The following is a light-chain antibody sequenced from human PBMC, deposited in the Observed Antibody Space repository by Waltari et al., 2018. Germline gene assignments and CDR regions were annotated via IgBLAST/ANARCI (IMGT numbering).Light chain of an antibody. Sequence: DIQMTQSPSTLSASVGDRVTITCRASQSISSWLAWYQQKPGKAPKLRIYKASSLESGVPSRFSGSGSGTEFTLTISSLQPDDFATYYCQQHDNLLSYTFGQGTKLEIK. J-gene: IGKJ2*01. CDR1: QSISSW. CDR3: QQHDNLLSYT. V-gene: IGKV1-5*03. CDR2: KAS.